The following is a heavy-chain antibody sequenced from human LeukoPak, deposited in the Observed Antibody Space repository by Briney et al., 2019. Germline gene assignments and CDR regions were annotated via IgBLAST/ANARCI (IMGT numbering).Heavy chain of an antibody. Sequence: HPGGSLRLSCAASGFTFSESWMSWVRQAPGKGLEWVGSIKQDGSEKYYVDSVKGRFTIPRDNAKNSLYLQMNSLRAEDTAVYYCARVRYGNYFDYWGQGTLVTVSS. CDR1: GFTFSESW. J-gene: IGHJ4*02. D-gene: IGHD3-16*02. CDR2: IKQDGSEK. CDR3: ARVRYGNYFDY. V-gene: IGHV3-7*04.